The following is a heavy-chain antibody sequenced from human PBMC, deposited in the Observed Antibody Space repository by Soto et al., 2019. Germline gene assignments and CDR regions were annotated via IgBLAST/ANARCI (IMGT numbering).Heavy chain of an antibody. CDR1: GGSISSGGYY. D-gene: IGHD6-25*01. CDR2: IYDSGST. J-gene: IGHJ5*02. V-gene: IGHV4-61*08. Sequence: SETLSLTCTVSGGSISSGGYYWSWIRQHPGKGLEWIGYIYDSGSTKYNPSLKSRVTISVDTSKNQFSLKLSSVTAADTAVYYCAREYTSAWHRWFDPWGQGTLVTVSS. CDR3: AREYTSAWHRWFDP.